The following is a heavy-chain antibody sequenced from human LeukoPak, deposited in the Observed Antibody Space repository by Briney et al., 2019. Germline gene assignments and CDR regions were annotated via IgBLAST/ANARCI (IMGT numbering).Heavy chain of an antibody. J-gene: IGHJ6*03. CDR2: ISAYNGKT. CDR1: GYTFTIYG. D-gene: IGHD2-2*01. CDR3: ARDAPIEDIVVVPAAMEAYYYYYMDV. V-gene: IGHV1-18*01. Sequence: ASVKVSFKASGYTFTIYGISWVRQAPGQGLEWMGWISAYNGKTNYTQKLQGRVTMTTDTSTSTAYMELRSLRSDDTAVYYCARDAPIEDIVVVPAAMEAYYYYYMDVWGKGTTVTVSS.